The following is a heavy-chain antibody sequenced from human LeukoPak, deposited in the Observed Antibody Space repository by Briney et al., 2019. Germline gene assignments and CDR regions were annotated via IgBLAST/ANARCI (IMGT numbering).Heavy chain of an antibody. CDR3: ARGPNYYDSSGYYDY. V-gene: IGHV1-69*04. J-gene: IGHJ4*02. D-gene: IGHD3-22*01. CDR1: GGTFSSYA. CDR2: IIPILGIA. Sequence: SVKVSCKASGGTFSSYAISWVRQAPGQGLEWMGRIIPILGIANYAQKFQGRVTITADKSTSTAYMELSSLRSEDTAVYYCARGPNYYDSSGYYDYWGQGTLVTVSS.